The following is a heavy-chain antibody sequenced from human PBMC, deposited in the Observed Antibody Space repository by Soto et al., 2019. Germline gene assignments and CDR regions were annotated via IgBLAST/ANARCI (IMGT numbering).Heavy chain of an antibody. D-gene: IGHD7-27*01. CDR1: GGSVSSAIHY. CDR3: ARDYVTADHFDY. Sequence: LSLTCTVSGGSVSSAIHYWTWIRQPPGKGLEWIGYVYYSGSTNYNPSLTSRVTMSVDTSKNQFSLKLTSVTAADTAVYYCARDYVTADHFDYWGQGALVTVSS. V-gene: IGHV4-61*01. J-gene: IGHJ4*02. CDR2: VYYSGST.